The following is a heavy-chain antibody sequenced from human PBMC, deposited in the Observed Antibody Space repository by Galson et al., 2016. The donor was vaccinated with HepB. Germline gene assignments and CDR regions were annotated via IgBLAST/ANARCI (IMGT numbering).Heavy chain of an antibody. CDR2: ISSSSSYI. CDR1: GFTFSSYS. V-gene: IGHV3-21*01. D-gene: IGHD3-3*01. CDR3: APVAYDFWSGYSTLGY. Sequence: SLRLSCAASGFTFSSYSMNWVRQAPGKGLEWVSSISSSSSYIHYADSVKGRFTISRDNAKNSLYLQMNSLRAEDTAVYYCAPVAYDFWSGYSTLGYWGQGTLVTVSS. J-gene: IGHJ4*02.